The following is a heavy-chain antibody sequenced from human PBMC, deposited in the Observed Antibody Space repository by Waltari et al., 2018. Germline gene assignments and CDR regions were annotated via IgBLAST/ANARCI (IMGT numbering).Heavy chain of an antibody. J-gene: IGHJ4*02. Sequence: QVQLQESGPGLVKPSETLSLTCAVSGYSISSGYYWGWIRQPPGKGLEWIGSIYHSGNTYYNPSLKSRVTISVDTSKNQFSLKLSSVTAADTAVYYCARGLGSSSPFDYWGQGTPVTVSS. V-gene: IGHV4-38-2*01. CDR3: ARGLGSSSPFDY. CDR1: GYSISSGYY. D-gene: IGHD6-6*01. CDR2: IYHSGNT.